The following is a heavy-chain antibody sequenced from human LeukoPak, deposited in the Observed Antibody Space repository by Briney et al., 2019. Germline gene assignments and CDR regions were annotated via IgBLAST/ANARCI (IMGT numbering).Heavy chain of an antibody. CDR3: ARSDSGDFDWLLPSYSYYGMDV. D-gene: IGHD3-9*01. CDR1: GYTFTSYY. Sequence: GASLKVSCKASGYTFTSYYMHWVRQAPGQGLEWMGIINPSSGSTSYAQKFQGRVTMTRDTSTSTVYMELSSLRSEDTAVYYCARSDSGDFDWLLPSYSYYGMDVWGQGTTVTVSS. J-gene: IGHJ6*02. CDR2: INPSSGST. V-gene: IGHV1-46*01.